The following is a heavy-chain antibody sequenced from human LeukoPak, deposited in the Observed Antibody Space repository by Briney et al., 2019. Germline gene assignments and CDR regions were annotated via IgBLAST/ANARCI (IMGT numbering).Heavy chain of an antibody. Sequence: GGSLRLSCAASGFTFSNSAMSWVRQAPGKGLEWVSTLSGSGITTYYADSVKGRFTISRDNSKNTLYLQMNSLRAEDTAVYYCACMPDYDYWGQGTLVTVSS. D-gene: IGHD1-14*01. CDR2: LSGSGITT. CDR1: GFTFSNSA. CDR3: ACMPDYDY. V-gene: IGHV3-23*01. J-gene: IGHJ4*02.